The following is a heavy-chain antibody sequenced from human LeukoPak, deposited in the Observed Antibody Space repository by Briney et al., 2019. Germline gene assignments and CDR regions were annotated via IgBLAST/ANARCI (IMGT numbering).Heavy chain of an antibody. CDR1: GFTYCVYY. CDR3: ARVTLTSANFDY. CDR2: LNNSGSTI. Sequence: GGSLRLSCAASGFTYCVYYMSWMRQAPGKGLEGVLYLNNSGSTIYYADSVKGRFTISRDNAKNSLYLQMNSLRAGDTAMYYCARVTLTSANFDYWGQGTLVTVSS. J-gene: IGHJ4*02. V-gene: IGHV3-11*01.